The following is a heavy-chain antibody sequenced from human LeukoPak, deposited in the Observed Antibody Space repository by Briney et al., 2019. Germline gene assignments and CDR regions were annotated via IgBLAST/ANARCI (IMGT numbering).Heavy chain of an antibody. Sequence: KSSETLTLTCTVSGGSISSSSYYWGWIRQPPGKGLEWIGSIYYSGSTYYNPSLKSRVTISVDTSKNQFSLKLSSVTAADTAVYYCADYLSYGYYFDYWGQGTLVTVSS. D-gene: IGHD5-18*01. V-gene: IGHV4-39*01. CDR3: ADYLSYGYYFDY. J-gene: IGHJ4*02. CDR1: GGSISSSSYY. CDR2: IYYSGST.